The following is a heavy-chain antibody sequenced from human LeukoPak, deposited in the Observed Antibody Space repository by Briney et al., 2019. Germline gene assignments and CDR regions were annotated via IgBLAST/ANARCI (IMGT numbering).Heavy chain of an antibody. CDR3: AKGHRSSSSFFDS. CDR2: INGRGDDT. D-gene: IGHD6-19*01. V-gene: IGHV3-23*01. Sequence: GGSLRLSCAAFSGFAMSWVRQAPGRGLEWVSAINGRGDDTYYPDSVKGRFTISRDNSNNSLYLQMNSLRAEDTAVYYCAKGHRSSSSFFDSWGQGILVTVSS. CDR1: SGFA. J-gene: IGHJ4*02.